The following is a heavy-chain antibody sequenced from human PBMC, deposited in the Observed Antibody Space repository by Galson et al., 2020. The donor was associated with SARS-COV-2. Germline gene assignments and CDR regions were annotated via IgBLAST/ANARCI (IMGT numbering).Heavy chain of an antibody. CDR2: IXXXGSNK. CDR3: ARALGGVIVSAFDI. CDR1: GFTXSXXX. V-gene: IGHV3-30*04. Sequence: GGSLRLSCAASGFTXSXXXXXXXRXAPGKGLEWVAXIXXXGSNKYYADSVKGRFTISRDNSKNTLYLQMNSLRAEDTAVYYCARALGGVIVSAFDIWGQGTMVTVSS. J-gene: IGHJ3*02. D-gene: IGHD3-16*02.